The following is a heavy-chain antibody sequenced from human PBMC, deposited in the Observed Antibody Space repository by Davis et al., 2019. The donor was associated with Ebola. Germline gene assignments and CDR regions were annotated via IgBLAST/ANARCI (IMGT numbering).Heavy chain of an antibody. Sequence: SGPTLVKPTQTLTLTCTFSGFSLSTSGVGVGWIRQPPGKALEWLAHIFSNDEKSYSTSLKSRLTISKDTSKNQVVLTMTNMDPVDTATYYCAHRSSGSYNLDYWGQGTLVTVSS. CDR3: AHRSSGSYNLDY. CDR2: IFSNDEK. D-gene: IGHD1-26*01. V-gene: IGHV2-5*01. J-gene: IGHJ4*02. CDR1: GFSLSTSGVG.